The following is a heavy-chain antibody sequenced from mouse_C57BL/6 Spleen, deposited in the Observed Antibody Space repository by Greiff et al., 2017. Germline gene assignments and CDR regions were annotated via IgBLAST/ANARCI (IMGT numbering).Heavy chain of an antibody. CDR2: IYPGDGDT. J-gene: IGHJ2*01. CDR1: GYAFSSYW. CDR3: ARDGTMVTTFDY. Sequence: VQLQQSGAELVKPGASVKISCKASGYAFSSYWMNWVKQRPGKGLEWIGQIYPGDGDTNYNGKFKGKATLTADKSSSTAYMQLSSLTSEDSAVYFCARDGTMVTTFDYWGQGTTLTVSS. D-gene: IGHD2-2*01. V-gene: IGHV1-80*01.